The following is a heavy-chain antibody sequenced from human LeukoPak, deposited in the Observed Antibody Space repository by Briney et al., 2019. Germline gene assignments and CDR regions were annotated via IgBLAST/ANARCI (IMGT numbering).Heavy chain of an antibody. D-gene: IGHD6-19*01. Sequence: PGGSLRLSCAASGFTFSSYGMHWVRQAPGKGLEWVAFIRYDGSNKYYADSVKGRFTISRDNSKNTLYLQMNSLRAEDTAVYYCAKDLGRIAVSGAILDYWGQGTLVTVSS. J-gene: IGHJ4*02. CDR3: AKDLGRIAVSGAILDY. CDR2: IRYDGSNK. V-gene: IGHV3-30*02. CDR1: GFTFSSYG.